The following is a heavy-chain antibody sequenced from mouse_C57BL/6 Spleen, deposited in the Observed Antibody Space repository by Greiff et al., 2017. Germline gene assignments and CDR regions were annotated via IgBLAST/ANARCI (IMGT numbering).Heavy chain of an antibody. Sequence: QVQLQQSGAELVRPGASVTLSCKASGYTFTDYEMHWVKQTPVHGLEWIGAIDPETGGTAYNQKFKGKAILTADKSSSTAYMELRSLTSEDSAVYYCTRSTMITAILDYWGQGTTLTVSS. CDR3: TRSTMITAILDY. D-gene: IGHD2-4*01. CDR2: IDPETGGT. J-gene: IGHJ2*01. V-gene: IGHV1-15*01. CDR1: GYTFTDYE.